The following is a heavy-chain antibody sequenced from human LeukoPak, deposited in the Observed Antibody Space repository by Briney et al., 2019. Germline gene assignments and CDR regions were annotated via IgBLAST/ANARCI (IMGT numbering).Heavy chain of an antibody. V-gene: IGHV3-23*01. J-gene: IGHJ5*02. D-gene: IGHD5-12*01. CDR1: GFTFSSYA. Sequence: GGSLRLSCAASGFTFSSYAMSWVRQAPGKGLEWVSAISGSGGSTYYADSVKGRFTISRDNSKNTLYLQMNSLRAEDTAVYYCAKVPAYSGYDKNWFDPWGQGTLVTVSS. CDR2: ISGSGGST. CDR3: AKVPAYSGYDKNWFDP.